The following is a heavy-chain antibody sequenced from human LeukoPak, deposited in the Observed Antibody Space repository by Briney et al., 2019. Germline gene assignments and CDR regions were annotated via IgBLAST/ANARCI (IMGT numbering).Heavy chain of an antibody. CDR2: ISSSSSYI. CDR1: GFTFSSYS. CDR3: ARASSNWYYFEN. J-gene: IGHJ4*02. D-gene: IGHD6-13*01. Sequence: KPGGSLRLSCAASGFTFSSYSMNWVRQAPGKGLEWVSFISSSSSYIYYADSVKGRFTISRDNAKNSLYLQMNSLRAEDTAVYHCARASSNWYYFENWGQGTLVTVSS. V-gene: IGHV3-21*01.